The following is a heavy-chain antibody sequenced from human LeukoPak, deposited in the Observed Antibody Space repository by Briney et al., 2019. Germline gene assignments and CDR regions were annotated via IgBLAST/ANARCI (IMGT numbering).Heavy chain of an antibody. D-gene: IGHD3-22*01. V-gene: IGHV1-24*01. J-gene: IGHJ4*02. CDR2: FDPEDGET. CDR3: ARGPPGDSSGYYSHPVED. CDR1: GYTLTELS. Sequence: ASVKVSCKVSGYTLTELSMHWVRQAPGKGLEWMGGFDPEDGETIYAQKFQGRVTMTEDTSTDTAYMELSSLRSEDTALYYCARGPPGDSSGYYSHPVEDWGQGTLVTVSS.